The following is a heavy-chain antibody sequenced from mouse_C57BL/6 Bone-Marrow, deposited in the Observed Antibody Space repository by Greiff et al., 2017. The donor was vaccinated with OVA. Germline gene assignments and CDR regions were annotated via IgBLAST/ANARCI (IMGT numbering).Heavy chain of an antibody. J-gene: IGHJ4*01. CDR2: ISSGSSTI. CDR1: GFTFSDYG. V-gene: IGHV5-17*01. D-gene: IGHD1-1*02. Sequence: EVQVVESGGGLVKPGGSLKLSCAASGFTFSDYGMHWVRQAPETGLEWVAYISSGSSTIYYADTVKGRFTISRDNAKNPLFLQMTSLRSEDTAMYDCARGYGFLGAMDYWGQGTSVTVSS. CDR3: ARGYGFLGAMDY.